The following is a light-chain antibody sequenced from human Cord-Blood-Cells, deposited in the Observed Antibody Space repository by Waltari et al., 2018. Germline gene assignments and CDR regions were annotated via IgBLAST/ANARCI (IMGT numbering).Light chain of an antibody. Sequence: AIRITQSPSSLSASPGDRVTITCRASQGISSYLAWYQQKPGKAPKLLIYPASTLQSGVPSRFSGSGSGTDFTLTISCLQSEDFATYYCQQYYSYPRTFGQGTKLEIK. CDR1: QGISSY. V-gene: IGKV1-8*01. CDR2: PAS. J-gene: IGKJ2*01. CDR3: QQYYSYPRT.